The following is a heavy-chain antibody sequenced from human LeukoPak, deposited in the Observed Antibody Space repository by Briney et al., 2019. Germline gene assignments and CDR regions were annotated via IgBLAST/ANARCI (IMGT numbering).Heavy chain of an antibody. V-gene: IGHV3-23*01. CDR3: AKRGSSGWYVPAGIDY. CDR1: GFTFSSYA. CDR2: ISGSGGST. Sequence: GGALRLSCAASGFTFSSYAMSWVRQAPGKGLEWVSAISGSGGSTYYADSVKGRFTISRDNSKNTLYLQMNSLRAEDTAVYYCAKRGSSGWYVPAGIDYWGQGTLVTVSS. D-gene: IGHD6-19*01. J-gene: IGHJ4*02.